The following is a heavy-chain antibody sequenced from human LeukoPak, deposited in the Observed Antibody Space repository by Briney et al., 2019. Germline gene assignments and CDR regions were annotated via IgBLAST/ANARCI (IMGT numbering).Heavy chain of an antibody. Sequence: PGGSLRLSCVTSGFMFSTYAMSWVRQAPGKGLGWVSIISGNGERTYYADSVKGRLTVSRDNSKNTLYLQMKSLRAEDTAVYYCVSQSYSGSDNYYFHYWGQGTLVAVSS. J-gene: IGHJ4*02. CDR3: VSQSYSGSDNYYFHY. CDR1: GFMFSTYA. V-gene: IGHV3-23*01. D-gene: IGHD1-26*01. CDR2: ISGNGERT.